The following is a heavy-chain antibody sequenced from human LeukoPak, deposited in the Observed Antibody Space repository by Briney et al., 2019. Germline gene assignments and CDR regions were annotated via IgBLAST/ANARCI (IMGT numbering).Heavy chain of an antibody. Sequence: PSETLSLTCTVSGGSISTSYYYWGWIRQPPGKGLEWIGNIHNSESTYYNPSLKSRVTISVDTSKNQFSLKLSSVTAADTAVYYCARVIGRAAAGYYFDYWGQGTLVTVSS. D-gene: IGHD6-13*01. CDR2: IHNSEST. V-gene: IGHV4-39*07. CDR3: ARVIGRAAAGYYFDY. CDR1: GGSISTSYYY. J-gene: IGHJ4*02.